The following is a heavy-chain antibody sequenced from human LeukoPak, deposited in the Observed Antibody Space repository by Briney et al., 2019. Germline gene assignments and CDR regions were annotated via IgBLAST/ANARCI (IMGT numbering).Heavy chain of an antibody. CDR1: GFTLDDYA. D-gene: IGHD3-16*02. CDR2: ISWNSGSI. V-gene: IGHV3-9*01. Sequence: GRSLRLSCAASGFTLDDYAMHWVRQAPGKGLEWVSGISWNSGSIGYADSVKGRFTISRDNAKNSLYLQMNGLRAEDTALYYCAKDMGYRRYYYYMDVWGKGTTVTVSS. J-gene: IGHJ6*03. CDR3: AKDMGYRRYYYYMDV.